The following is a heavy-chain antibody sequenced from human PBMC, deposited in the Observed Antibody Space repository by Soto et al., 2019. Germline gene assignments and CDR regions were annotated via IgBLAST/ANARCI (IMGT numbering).Heavy chain of an antibody. CDR2: IYYSGST. D-gene: IGHD2-15*01. CDR1: GGSISSGDYY. J-gene: IGHJ3*02. CDR3: EKDQDTFRAFDI. Sequence: QVQLQESGPGLVKPSQTLSLTCTVSGGSISSGDYYWSWIRQPPGKGLEWIGYIYYSGSTYSNTPIKSRVTISVETSKNKFSLKLSSVTAADTAVYYCEKDQDTFRAFDIWGQGTMVAVSS. V-gene: IGHV4-30-4*01.